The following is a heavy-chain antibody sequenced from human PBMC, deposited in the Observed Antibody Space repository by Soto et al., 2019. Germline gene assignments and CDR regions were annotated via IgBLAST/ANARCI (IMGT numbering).Heavy chain of an antibody. J-gene: IGHJ5*02. CDR1: NGSISSAIYY. D-gene: IGHD3-10*01. CDR2: IYHNGST. V-gene: IGHV4-39*01. CDR3: AGRISFACLQVYFGEISNYNWFDP. Sequence: SETLSLTCTVSNGSISSAIYYWGWIRQPPGKGLEWIGSIYHNGSTYYNPSLQDRDTISVDTSKNQFSLELSSVTAADTAVYFFAGRISFACLQVYFGEISNYNWFDPWGQGTLVTVSS.